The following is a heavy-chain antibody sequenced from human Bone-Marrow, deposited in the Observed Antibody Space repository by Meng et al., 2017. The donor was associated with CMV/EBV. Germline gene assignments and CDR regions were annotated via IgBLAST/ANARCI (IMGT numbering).Heavy chain of an antibody. CDR1: GFTFSSYS. V-gene: IGHV3-21*03. Sequence: GESLKISCAASGFTFSSYSMNWVRQAPGKGLEWVSSISSSSSYIYYADSVKGRFTISRDDSKSIAYLQMNSLKTEDTAVYYCTRDGLPMGGMDVWGQGTTVTVSS. CDR2: ISSSSSYI. J-gene: IGHJ6*02. D-gene: IGHD3-10*01. CDR3: TRDGLPMGGMDV.